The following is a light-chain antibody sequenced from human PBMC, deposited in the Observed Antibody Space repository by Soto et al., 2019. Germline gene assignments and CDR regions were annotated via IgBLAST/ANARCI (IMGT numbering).Light chain of an antibody. V-gene: IGKV3-15*01. CDR2: GAS. Sequence: EIVMTQSPATLSVSPGERATLSCRASQNVTGSLAWYQQKPGQAPRLLIFGASARVTGIPARFSGSGSGTEFTLTISSLQSEDFAIYYCQQYNNWPPWTFGQGTEVEIK. J-gene: IGKJ1*01. CDR1: QNVTGS. CDR3: QQYNNWPPWT.